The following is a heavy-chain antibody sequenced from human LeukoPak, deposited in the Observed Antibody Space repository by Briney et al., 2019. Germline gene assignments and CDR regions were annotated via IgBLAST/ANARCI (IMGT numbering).Heavy chain of an antibody. Sequence: GGSLRLSCAASGFTFSSYAMSWVRQAPGKGLEWVSAISGSGGSTYYADSVKGRFTISRDNSKNTLYLQMNSLRAEDTAVYYCAKGFGHSDYYFYGMDVWGQGTTVTVSS. CDR3: AKGFGHSDYYFYGMDV. V-gene: IGHV3-23*01. D-gene: IGHD4-23*01. CDR2: ISGSGGST. J-gene: IGHJ6*02. CDR1: GFTFSSYA.